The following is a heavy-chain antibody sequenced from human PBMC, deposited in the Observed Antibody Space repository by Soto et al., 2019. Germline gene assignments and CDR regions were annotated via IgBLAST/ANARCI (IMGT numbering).Heavy chain of an antibody. V-gene: IGHV3-73*01. CDR2: IRSKANSYAT. CDR3: TRSSLDGMDV. CDR1: GFTFSGSA. Sequence: GGSLRLSCAASGFTFSGSAMHWVRQASGKGLEWVGRIRSKANSYATAYAASVKGRFTISRDDSKNTAYLQMNSLKTEDTAVYYCTRSSLDGMDVWGQGTTVTVSS. J-gene: IGHJ6*02.